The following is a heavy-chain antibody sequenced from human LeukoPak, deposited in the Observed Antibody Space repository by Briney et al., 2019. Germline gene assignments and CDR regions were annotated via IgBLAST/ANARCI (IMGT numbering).Heavy chain of an antibody. CDR2: ISYDGSNK. CDR1: GFTFSSYA. D-gene: IGHD6-19*01. CDR3: ARDRLRYSSGWYAPADY. V-gene: IGHV3-30-3*01. Sequence: GGSLRLSCAASGFTFSSYAMHWVRQAPGKGLEWVAVISYDGSNKYYADSVKGRFTISRDNSKNTLYLQMNSLRAEDTAVYYCARDRLRYSSGWYAPADYWGKGTLVTVSS. J-gene: IGHJ4*02.